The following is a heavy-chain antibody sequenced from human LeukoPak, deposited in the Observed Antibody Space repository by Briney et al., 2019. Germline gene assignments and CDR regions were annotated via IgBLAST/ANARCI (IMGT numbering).Heavy chain of an antibody. D-gene: IGHD4-23*01. V-gene: IGHV4-34*01. CDR3: ARGAGDYGGNREMIYGMDV. J-gene: IGHJ6*02. CDR2: INHSGST. Sequence: KPSETLSLTCTVSGGSISSYYWSWIRQPPGKGLEWIGEINHSGSTNYNPSLKSRVTISVDTSKNQFSLKLSSVTAADTAVYYCARGAGDYGGNREMIYGMDVWGQGTTVTVSS. CDR1: GGSISSYY.